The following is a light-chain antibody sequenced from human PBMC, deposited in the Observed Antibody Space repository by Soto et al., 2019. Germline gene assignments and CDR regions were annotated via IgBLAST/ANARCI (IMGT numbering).Light chain of an antibody. Sequence: QTVVTQEPSLTVSPGGTVTLTCASSTGAVTSGHYPNWFQQKPGQAPRALIYSTSNKNARTPARFSGSLLGGKAALTLSGVQPEDEADYYCLLYYAAAQPWVFGGGTKLTVL. CDR1: TGAVTSGHY. V-gene: IGLV7-43*01. CDR3: LLYYAAAQPWV. J-gene: IGLJ3*02. CDR2: STS.